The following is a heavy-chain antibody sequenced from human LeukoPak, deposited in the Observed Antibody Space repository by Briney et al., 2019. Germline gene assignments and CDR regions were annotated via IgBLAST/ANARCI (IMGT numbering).Heavy chain of an antibody. Sequence: PGGSLRLSCAASGFTFSSYWMSWVRQAPGKGLEWVANIKQDGSEKYYVDSVKGRFTISRDNAKNSLYLQMNSLRAEDTAVYYCARGPLKWDYVNSFDPWGQGTLVTVSS. CDR3: ARGPLKWDYVNSFDP. CDR2: IKQDGSEK. J-gene: IGHJ5*02. V-gene: IGHV3-7*01. D-gene: IGHD4-17*01. CDR1: GFTFSSYW.